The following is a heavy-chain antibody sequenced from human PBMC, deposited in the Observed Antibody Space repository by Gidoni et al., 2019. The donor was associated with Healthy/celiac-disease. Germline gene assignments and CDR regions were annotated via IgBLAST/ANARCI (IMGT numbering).Heavy chain of an antibody. CDR1: VFTFSSYS. CDR3: ARGVGYCSSTSCYWELFDI. V-gene: IGHV3-21*01. CDR2: ISSSSSYI. Sequence: EVQLVESGGGLVKPGGSLRPSCAASVFTFSSYSMNWVRQAPGKGLEWVSSISSSSSYIYYADSVKGRFTISRDNAKNSLYLQMNGLRAEDTAVYYCARGVGYCSSTSCYWELFDIWGQGTMVTVSS. J-gene: IGHJ3*02. D-gene: IGHD2-2*01.